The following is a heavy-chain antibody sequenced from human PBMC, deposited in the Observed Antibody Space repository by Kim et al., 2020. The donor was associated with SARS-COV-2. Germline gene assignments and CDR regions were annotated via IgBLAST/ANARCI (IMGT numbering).Heavy chain of an antibody. Sequence: SETLSLTCTVSGGSFSSSRYYWGWKRQPPGKGREGIGTIFCSGSPYSNPSLQSRVTMSVDMSNNQFFLKLSSVTDADTVVYYCARKDYSTLYWGMVTLVT. CDR3: ARKDYSTLY. CDR2: IFCSGSP. J-gene: IGHJ4*02. V-gene: IGHV4-39*01. D-gene: IGHD2-21*01. CDR1: GGSFSSSRYY.